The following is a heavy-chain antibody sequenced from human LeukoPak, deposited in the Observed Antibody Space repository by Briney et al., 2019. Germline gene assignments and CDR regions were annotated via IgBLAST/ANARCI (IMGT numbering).Heavy chain of an antibody. V-gene: IGHV3-48*02. CDR1: GFTFSSYS. D-gene: IGHD3-3*02. CDR3: ARSLQHLGSSYGMDV. CDR2: ISSSSSTI. Sequence: AGGSLRLSCAASGFTFSSYSMNWVRQAPGKGLEWASYISSSSSTIYYADSVKGRFTISRDNAKNSLYLQMNSLRDEDTAVYYCARSLQHLGSSYGMDVWGQGTTVTVSS. J-gene: IGHJ6*02.